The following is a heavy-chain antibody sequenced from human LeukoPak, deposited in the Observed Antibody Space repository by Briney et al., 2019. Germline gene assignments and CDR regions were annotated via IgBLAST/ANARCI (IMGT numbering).Heavy chain of an antibody. CDR2: VNPSGGST. V-gene: IGHV1-46*01. J-gene: IGHJ3*02. D-gene: IGHD3-10*01. CDR3: ARGEYDFDI. CDR1: GYTFTSYY. Sequence: ASVKVSCKASGYTFTSYYIHWVRQAPGQGLEWMGIVNPSGGSTTYTQEFQGRVTMTRDTSTSTVYMELSSLRSEDTAVYYCARGEYDFDIWGQGTMVTVSS.